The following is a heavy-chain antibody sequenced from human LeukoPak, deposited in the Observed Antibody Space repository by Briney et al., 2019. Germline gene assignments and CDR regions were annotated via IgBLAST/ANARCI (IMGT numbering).Heavy chain of an antibody. D-gene: IGHD1-26*01. J-gene: IGHJ4*02. CDR3: TTERSRWEQGNFDY. Sequence: GGSLRLSCAASGFTFSNAWMSWVRQAPGKGLEWVGRIKSKTDGGTTDYAAPVKGRFTISRDDSKNTLYLQMNSLKTEDTAVYYCTTERSRWEQGNFDYWGQGTLVTVSS. CDR1: GFTFSNAW. V-gene: IGHV3-15*01. CDR2: IKSKTDGGTT.